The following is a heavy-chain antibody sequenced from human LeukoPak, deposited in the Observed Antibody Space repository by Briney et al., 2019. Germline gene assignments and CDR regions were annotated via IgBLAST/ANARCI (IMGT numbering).Heavy chain of an antibody. J-gene: IGHJ3*02. CDR3: ARDKTYYYDSGAFDI. V-gene: IGHV4-4*07. D-gene: IGHD3-22*01. CDR2: IYTSGST. CDR1: GGSISSYY. Sequence: SETLPLTCTVSGGSISSYYWSWIRQPAGKGLEWIGRIYTSGSTNYNPSLKSRVTMSVDTSKNQFSLKLSSVTAADTAVYYCARDKTYYYDSGAFDIWGQGTMVTVSS.